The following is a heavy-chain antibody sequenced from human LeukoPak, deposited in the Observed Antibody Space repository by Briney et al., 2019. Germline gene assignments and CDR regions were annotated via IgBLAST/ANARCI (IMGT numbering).Heavy chain of an antibody. CDR1: GFTFSSYW. Sequence: GGSLRLSCAASGFTFSSYWMSWVRQAPGKGLEWVANIKQDGSEKYYVDSVKGRFTISRDNAKNSLYLQMNSLRAEDTAVYYCARSGNRDGYNFDYFDYWGQGTLVTVSS. V-gene: IGHV3-7*01. CDR2: IKQDGSEK. CDR3: ARSGNRDGYNFDYFDY. J-gene: IGHJ4*02. D-gene: IGHD5-24*01.